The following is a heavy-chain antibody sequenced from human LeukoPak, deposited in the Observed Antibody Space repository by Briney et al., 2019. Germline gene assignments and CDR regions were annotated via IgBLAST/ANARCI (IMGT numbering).Heavy chain of an antibody. Sequence: GGSLRLSCAASGFTFSSYAMHWVRQAPGKGLEWVAVISYDGSNKYYADSVKGRFTISRDNSKNTLYLQMNSLRAKDTAVYYWARGNLYDYVWGSYLPDFDYWGQGTLVTVSS. V-gene: IGHV3-30-3*01. CDR2: ISYDGSNK. CDR3: ARGNLYDYVWGSYLPDFDY. CDR1: GFTFSSYA. J-gene: IGHJ4*02. D-gene: IGHD3-16*02.